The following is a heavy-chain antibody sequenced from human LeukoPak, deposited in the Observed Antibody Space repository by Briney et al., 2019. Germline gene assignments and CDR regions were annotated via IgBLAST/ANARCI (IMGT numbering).Heavy chain of an antibody. Sequence: GGSLRLSCAASGFTFSSYSMNWVRQAPGKGLEWASSISSSSYIYYADSVKGRFTISRDNAKNSLYLQMNSLRAEDTAVYYCARGSEWELLSCDYWGQGTLVTVSS. CDR2: ISSSSYI. V-gene: IGHV3-21*06. CDR3: ARGSEWELLSCDY. J-gene: IGHJ4*02. CDR1: GFTFSSYS. D-gene: IGHD1-26*01.